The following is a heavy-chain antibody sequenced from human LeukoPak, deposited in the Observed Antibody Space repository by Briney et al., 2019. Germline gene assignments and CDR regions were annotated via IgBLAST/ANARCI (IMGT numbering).Heavy chain of an antibody. Sequence: GGSLRLSCAASGFTFSSYWMSWVRQAPGKGLEWVANIKQDGSEKYYVDSVKGRFTISRDNAKNSLLRAEDTAVYYCARGHYDILLWGQGTLVTLSS. CDR2: IKQDGSEK. V-gene: IGHV3-7*01. CDR3: ARGHYDILL. J-gene: IGHJ4*02. D-gene: IGHD3-9*01. CDR1: GFTFSSYW.